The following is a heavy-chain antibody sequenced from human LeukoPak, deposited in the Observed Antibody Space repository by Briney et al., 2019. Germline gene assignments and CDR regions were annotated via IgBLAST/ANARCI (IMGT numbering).Heavy chain of an antibody. CDR1: GGSISSGDYY. Sequence: SETLSLTCTVSGGSISSGDYYWSWIRQPPGKGLEWIGYIYYSGSTYYNPSLKSRVTISVDTSKNQFSLKLSSVTAADTAVYYCASLTKGDFWSGYYSDAFDIWGQGTMVTVSS. J-gene: IGHJ3*02. CDR3: ASLTKGDFWSGYYSDAFDI. V-gene: IGHV4-30-4*08. D-gene: IGHD3-3*01. CDR2: IYYSGST.